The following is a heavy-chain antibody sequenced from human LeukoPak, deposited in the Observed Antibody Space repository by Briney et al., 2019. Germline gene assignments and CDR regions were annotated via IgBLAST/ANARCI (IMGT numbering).Heavy chain of an antibody. CDR3: ARVPLDSSGYSLVAFDI. D-gene: IGHD3-22*01. CDR2: ISSSSSTI. CDR1: GFTFSSYS. J-gene: IGHJ3*02. Sequence: GGSLRLSCAASGFTFSSYSMNWVRQAPGKGLEWVSYISSSSSTIYYADSVKGRFTISRDNAKNSLYLQMNSLRAGDTAVYYCARVPLDSSGYSLVAFDIWGQGTMVTVSS. V-gene: IGHV3-48*01.